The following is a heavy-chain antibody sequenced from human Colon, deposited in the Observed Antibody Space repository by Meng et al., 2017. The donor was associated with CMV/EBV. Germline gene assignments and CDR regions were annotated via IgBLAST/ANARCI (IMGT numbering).Heavy chain of an antibody. J-gene: IGHJ4*02. CDR3: AHRPYGSGSYFFDY. Sequence: QITLKESGPTLVNPTQTLTLTCTFSGFSLSTIGMGVGWIRQPPGKALEWLGVIYWDDDKRYSPSLKSRLTITKDTSKNQVVLTMTNLDPLDTATYYCAHRPYGSGSYFFDYWGQGTLVTVSS. D-gene: IGHD3-10*01. CDR2: IYWDDDK. CDR1: GFSLSTIGMG. V-gene: IGHV2-5*02.